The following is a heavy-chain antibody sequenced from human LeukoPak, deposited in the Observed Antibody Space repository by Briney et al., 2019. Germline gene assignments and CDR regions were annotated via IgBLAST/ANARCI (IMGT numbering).Heavy chain of an antibody. V-gene: IGHV4-34*01. CDR3: GGERGYSGYGYSSSSVMDV. CDR1: GGSFSGYY. D-gene: IGHD5-12*01. Sequence: PSETLSLTCAVYGGSFSGYYWSWIRQPPGKGLEWIGEINLSGSTNYNPSLKSRVTISVDTSKNQFSLKLSSVTAADTAVYYCGGERGYSGYGYSSSSVMDVGAKGTRATVP. J-gene: IGHJ6*04. CDR2: INLSGST.